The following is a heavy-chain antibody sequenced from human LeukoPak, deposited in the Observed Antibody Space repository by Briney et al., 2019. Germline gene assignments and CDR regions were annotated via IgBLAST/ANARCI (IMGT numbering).Heavy chain of an antibody. CDR1: GDSITRTNYY. Sequence: SETLSLTCTVSGDSITRTNYYWGWIRQPPGEGLEWIGSIYYSGSTYYTPSLKSRVTISRDTSKNQFSLKLSSVTTADTAKYYCARGRGYSFGYPFDYWGQGTLVTVSS. CDR2: IYYSGST. D-gene: IGHD5-18*01. J-gene: IGHJ4*02. V-gene: IGHV4-39*07. CDR3: ARGRGYSFGYPFDY.